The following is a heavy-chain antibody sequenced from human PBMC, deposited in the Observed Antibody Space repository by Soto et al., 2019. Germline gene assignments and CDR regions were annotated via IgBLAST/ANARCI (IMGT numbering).Heavy chain of an antibody. J-gene: IGHJ5*02. CDR1: GYTFTSYD. D-gene: IGHD3-3*01. CDR2: MNPNSGNT. V-gene: IGHV1-8*01. Sequence: QVQLVQSGAEVKKPGASVKVSCKASGYTFTSYDINWVRQATGQGLEWMGWMNPNSGNTGYAQKFQGRVTMTMNTAISSAYRELSSLRSEDTAVYYCARDYAYYDFWSGYSRDNWFDPWGQGTLVTVSS. CDR3: ARDYAYYDFWSGYSRDNWFDP.